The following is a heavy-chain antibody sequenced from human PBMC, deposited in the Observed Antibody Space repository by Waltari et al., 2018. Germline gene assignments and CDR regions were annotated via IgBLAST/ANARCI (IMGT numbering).Heavy chain of an antibody. CDR1: GFTFSSYN. CDR3: ATGGWGFYFDY. V-gene: IGHV3-21*01. Sequence: EVQLVESGGGLVKPGGSLRLSCAASGFTFSSYNMNWVRQGPGKGVEWVASISSRSSYTHYADSVKGRFTISRDNAKNSLYLQMNSLRAEDTAVYYCATGGWGFYFDYWGPGTLVTVSS. CDR2: ISSRSSYT. J-gene: IGHJ4*02. D-gene: IGHD7-27*01.